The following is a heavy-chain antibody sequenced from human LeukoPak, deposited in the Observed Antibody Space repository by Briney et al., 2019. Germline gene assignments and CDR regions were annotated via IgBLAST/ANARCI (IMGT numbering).Heavy chain of an antibody. Sequence: ASVKVSCKASGYTFTGYYMHWVRQAPGQGLEWMGWINPNSGGTNYAQKFQGRVTMTRDTSISTAYMELSRLRSDDTAVYYCARDITMVRGVIIRAGDYWGQGTLVTVSS. CDR2: INPNSGGT. CDR1: GYTFTGYY. J-gene: IGHJ4*02. D-gene: IGHD3-10*01. V-gene: IGHV1-2*02. CDR3: ARDITMVRGVIIRAGDY.